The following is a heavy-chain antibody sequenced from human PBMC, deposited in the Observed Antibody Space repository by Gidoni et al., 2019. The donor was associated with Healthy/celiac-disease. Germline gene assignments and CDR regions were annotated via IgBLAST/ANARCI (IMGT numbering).Heavy chain of an antibody. CDR2: ISWNSGSI. CDR3: AKDIGGAVAGT. Sequence: EVQLVESGGGLVQPGRSLRLSCAASGFTFDDYAMHWVRQAPGKGLEWVSGISWNSGSIGYADSVKGRFTISRDNAKNSLYLQMNSLRAEDTALYYCAKDIGGAVAGTWGQGTLVTVSS. J-gene: IGHJ5*02. V-gene: IGHV3-9*01. D-gene: IGHD6-19*01. CDR1: GFTFDDYA.